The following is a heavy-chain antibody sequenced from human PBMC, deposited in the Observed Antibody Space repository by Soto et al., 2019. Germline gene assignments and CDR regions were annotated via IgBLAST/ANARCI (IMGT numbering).Heavy chain of an antibody. CDR1: GYTFTSYY. D-gene: IGHD2-15*01. J-gene: IGHJ4*02. CDR3: ARDNCSGGSCYSDFDY. Sequence: ASVKVSCKASGYTFTSYYMHWVRQAPGQGLEWMGIINPSGGSTSYAQKFQGRVTMTRDTSTSTVYVELSSLRSEDTAVYYCARDNCSGGSCYSDFDYWGQGTLVTVSS. V-gene: IGHV1-46*01. CDR2: INPSGGST.